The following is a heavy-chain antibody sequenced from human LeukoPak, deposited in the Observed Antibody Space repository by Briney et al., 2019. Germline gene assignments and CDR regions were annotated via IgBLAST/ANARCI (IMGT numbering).Heavy chain of an antibody. CDR1: GFTFSSYS. J-gene: IGHJ6*02. V-gene: IGHV3-21*01. Sequence: GGSLRLSCAASGFTFSSYSMNWVRQAPGKGLEWVSSISSSSSYIYYADSVKGRFTISRDNAKNSLYLQMNSLRAEDTAVYYCARDYGDPRDYYYYGMDVWGQGTTVTVSS. CDR3: ARDYGDPRDYYYYGMDV. D-gene: IGHD4-17*01. CDR2: ISSSSSYI.